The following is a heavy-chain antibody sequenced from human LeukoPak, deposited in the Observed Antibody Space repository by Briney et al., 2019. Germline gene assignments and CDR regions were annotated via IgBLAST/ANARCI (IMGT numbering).Heavy chain of an antibody. CDR3: CRAVVPYTIFGVVLGGY. CDR2: VRSKVYGGTT. J-gene: IGHJ4*02. Sequence: GGSLRLSCTASGFTFGDYAMSWFRQAPGKGLEWVGFVRSKVYGGTTQYAASVKGRFTISRDDSKSTTFLQMSSLKTEDTALYYCCRAVVPYTIFGVVLGGYWGQGTRVTVSS. D-gene: IGHD3-3*01. CDR1: GFTFGDYA. V-gene: IGHV3-49*03.